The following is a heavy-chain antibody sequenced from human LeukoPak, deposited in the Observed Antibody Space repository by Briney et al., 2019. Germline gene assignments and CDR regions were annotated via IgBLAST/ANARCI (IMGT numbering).Heavy chain of an antibody. V-gene: IGHV3-21*01. CDR3: ARTHYDICYDY. CDR2: ISSSSSYI. J-gene: IGHJ4*02. Sequence: GGSLRLSCAASGFTFSSYAMSWVRQAPGKGLEWVSSISSSSSYIYYADSVKGRFTISRDNAKNSLYLQMNSLRAEDTAVYYCARTHYDICYDYWGQGTLVTVSS. CDR1: GFTFSSYA. D-gene: IGHD3-9*01.